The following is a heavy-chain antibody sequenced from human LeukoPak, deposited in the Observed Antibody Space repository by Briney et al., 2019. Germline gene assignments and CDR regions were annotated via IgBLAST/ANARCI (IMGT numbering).Heavy chain of an antibody. CDR3: ARNVGYYRLDY. CDR2: IDGVGTDE. CDR1: GFTFSDYW. Sequence: GSLRISCTASGFTFSDYWMTWVRQAPGKGLEWVANIDGVGTDEGYAGSVKGRFTISRDNAKNSLFLQMNSLRADDLAVYYCARNVGYYRLDYWGQGTLVTVPS. V-gene: IGHV3-7*01. J-gene: IGHJ4*02. D-gene: IGHD1-26*01.